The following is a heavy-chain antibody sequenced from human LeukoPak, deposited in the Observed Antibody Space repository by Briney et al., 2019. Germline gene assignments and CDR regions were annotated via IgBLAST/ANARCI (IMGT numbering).Heavy chain of an antibody. V-gene: IGHV4-34*01. CDR3: ARAWLVRGFDY. J-gene: IGHJ4*02. CDR2: INHSGST. CDR1: GGSFSGYY. Sequence: SETLSLTCAVYGGSFSGYYWSWIRQPPGKGLEWIGEINHSGSTNYNPSLKSRVTISVDTSKNQFSLKLSSVTAADTAVYHCARAWLVRGFDYWGQGTLVTVSS. D-gene: IGHD6-19*01.